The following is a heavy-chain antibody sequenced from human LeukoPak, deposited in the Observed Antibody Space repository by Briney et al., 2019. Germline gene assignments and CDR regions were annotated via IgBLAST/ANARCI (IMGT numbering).Heavy chain of an antibody. D-gene: IGHD3-16*02. J-gene: IGHJ3*02. CDR2: INHSGST. Sequence: PSETLSLICAVDGGSFSGYYWSWIRQPPGKGLEWIGEINHSGSTNYNPSLTSRVTISVDRSKNQFSLKLSSVTAADTAVYYCARLRSVWGSYRGAFDNWGQGTMVTVSS. V-gene: IGHV4-34*01. CDR3: ARLRSVWGSYRGAFDN. CDR1: GGSFSGYY.